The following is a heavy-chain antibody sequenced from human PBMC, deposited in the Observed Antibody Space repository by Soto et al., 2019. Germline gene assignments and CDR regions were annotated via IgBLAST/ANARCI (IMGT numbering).Heavy chain of an antibody. CDR2: IYHLGGT. Sequence: SETLSLTCAVSGDSVRSSNWWTWVRQSPGKGLEWIGEIYHLGGTNYNPSLKSRVTISVDMAKNQVSLKLSSVTAADTAVYYCATMKKPRGYYYGLNVWGQGTTVTVSS. CDR1: GDSVRSSNW. CDR3: ATMKKPRGYYYGLNV. J-gene: IGHJ6*02. V-gene: IGHV4-4*02.